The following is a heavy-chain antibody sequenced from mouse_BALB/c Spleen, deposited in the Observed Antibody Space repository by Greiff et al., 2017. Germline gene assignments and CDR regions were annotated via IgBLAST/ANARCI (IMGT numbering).Heavy chain of an antibody. CDR2: IRNKANGYTT. CDR3: ARVIYYDYDNGAMDY. J-gene: IGHJ4*01. D-gene: IGHD2-4*01. CDR1: GFTFTDYY. V-gene: IGHV7-3*02. Sequence: EVKLQESGGGLVQPGGSLRLSCATSGFTFTDYYMSWVRQPPGKALEWLGFIRNKANGYTTEYSASVKGRFTISRDNSQSILYLQMNTLRAEDSATYYCARVIYYDYDNGAMDYWGQGTSVTVSS.